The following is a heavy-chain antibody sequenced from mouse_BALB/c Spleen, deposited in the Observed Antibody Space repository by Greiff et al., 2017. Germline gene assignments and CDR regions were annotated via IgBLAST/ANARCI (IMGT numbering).Heavy chain of an antibody. V-gene: IGHV3-2*02. CDR3: ARGDGYYVYFDY. CDR1: GYSITSDYA. Sequence: EVQLVESGPGLVKPSQSLSLTCTVTGYSITSDYAWNWIRQFPGNKLEWMGYISYSGSTSYNPSLKSRISITRDTSKNQFFLQLNSVTTEDTATYYCARGDGYYVYFDYWGQGTTLTVSS. J-gene: IGHJ2*01. D-gene: IGHD2-3*01. CDR2: ISYSGST.